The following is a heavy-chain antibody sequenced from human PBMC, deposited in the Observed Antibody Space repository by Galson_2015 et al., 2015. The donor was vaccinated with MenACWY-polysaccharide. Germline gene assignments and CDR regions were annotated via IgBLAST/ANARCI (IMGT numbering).Heavy chain of an antibody. D-gene: IGHD3-22*01. CDR3: ARGGSAYYHDY. CDR2: INPNSGGT. CDR1: GYTFTDYY. Sequence: SVKVSCKASGYTFTDYYIHWVRQAPGQGLEWMGRINPNSGGTNFAQKFQDRVTMTRDTSISTAYMELSRLRSDDTALYYCARGGSAYYHDYWGQGTLVTVSS. J-gene: IGHJ4*02. V-gene: IGHV1-2*06.